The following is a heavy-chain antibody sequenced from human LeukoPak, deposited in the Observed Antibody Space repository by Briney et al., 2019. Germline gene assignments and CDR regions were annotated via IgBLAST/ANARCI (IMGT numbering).Heavy chain of an antibody. Sequence: GASVKVSCKASGGTFSSYAISWVRQAPGQGLEWMGGIIPIFGTANYAQKFQGRVTITADESTSTAYMELSSLRSEDTAVYYCARVIGGNSGVAPPGFDPWGQGTLVTVSS. CDR2: IIPIFGTA. V-gene: IGHV1-69*13. J-gene: IGHJ5*02. CDR3: ARVIGGNSGVAPPGFDP. CDR1: GGTFSSYA. D-gene: IGHD4-23*01.